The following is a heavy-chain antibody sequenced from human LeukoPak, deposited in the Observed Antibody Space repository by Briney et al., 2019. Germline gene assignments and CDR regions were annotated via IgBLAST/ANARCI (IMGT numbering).Heavy chain of an antibody. J-gene: IGHJ4*02. D-gene: IGHD3-9*01. V-gene: IGHV3-23*01. CDR2: TSKNGVDT. CDR1: GFIFSRYA. Sequence: GGSLRLSCAGSGFIFSRYAVSWVRQAPGKGLEWVSATSKNGVDTYYADSVKGRFTISRDSSKNTVYLQMNSLRAEDTAVYYCARDREPLRYFDTWGQGTLVTVSS. CDR3: ARDREPLRYFDT.